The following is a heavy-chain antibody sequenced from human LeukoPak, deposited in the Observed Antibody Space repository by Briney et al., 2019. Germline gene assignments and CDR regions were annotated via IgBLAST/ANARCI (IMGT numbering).Heavy chain of an antibody. V-gene: IGHV3-21*01. J-gene: IGHJ6*03. Sequence: GGSLRLSCAASGFTFSSYSMNWVRQAPGKGLEWVSSISSSSSYIYYAGSVKGRFTISRDNAKNSLYLQMNSLRAEDTAVYYCARGGWNDVGDYYYYMDVWGKGTTVTVSS. CDR2: ISSSSSYI. CDR1: GFTFSSYS. CDR3: ARGGWNDVGDYYYYMDV. D-gene: IGHD1-1*01.